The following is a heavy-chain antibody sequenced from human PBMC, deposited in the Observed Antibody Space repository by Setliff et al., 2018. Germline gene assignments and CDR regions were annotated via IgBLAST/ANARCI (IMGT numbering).Heavy chain of an antibody. CDR1: GGSISSSSHY. CDR2: IYYTGST. J-gene: IGHJ4*02. V-gene: IGHV4-39*06. Sequence: SETLSLTCTVSGGSISSSSHYWGWIRQPPGKGLEWIGSIYYTGSTYYNPSLKXXVTXXXXXSXXXXXXXXXSATAADTAVYYCARDMGQPYYFESWGLGTLVTVSS. D-gene: IGHD1-1*01. CDR3: ARDMGQPYYFES.